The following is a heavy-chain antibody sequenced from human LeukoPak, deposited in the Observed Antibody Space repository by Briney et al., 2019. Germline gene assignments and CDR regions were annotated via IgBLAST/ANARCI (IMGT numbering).Heavy chain of an antibody. V-gene: IGHV4-61*08. CDR1: GGSISSGGYY. CDR2: TYTSGST. J-gene: IGHJ4*02. CDR3: ARGQRFFDY. Sequence: PSETLSLTCTVSGGSISSGGYYWSWIRQHPGKGLEWIGYTYTSGSTNYNPSLKSRVTISVDTSKNQLSLKLNSVTAADTAVYYCARGQRFFDYWGQGSLVTVSS.